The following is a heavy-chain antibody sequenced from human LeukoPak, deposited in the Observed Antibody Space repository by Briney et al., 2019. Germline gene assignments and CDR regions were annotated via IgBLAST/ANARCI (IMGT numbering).Heavy chain of an antibody. Sequence: SVKVSCKASGGTFSSYAISWLRQAPGQGLEWMGGIIPIFGTANYAQKFQGRVTITTDESTSTAYMELSSLRSEDTAVYYCARGRIAVAGFNDYWGQGTLVTVSS. V-gene: IGHV1-69*05. D-gene: IGHD6-19*01. J-gene: IGHJ4*02. CDR2: IIPIFGTA. CDR1: GGTFSSYA. CDR3: ARGRIAVAGFNDY.